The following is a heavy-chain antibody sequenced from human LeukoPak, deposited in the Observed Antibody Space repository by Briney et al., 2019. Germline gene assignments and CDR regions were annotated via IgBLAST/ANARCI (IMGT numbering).Heavy chain of an antibody. Sequence: GGSLRLSCAASGFTFSSYGMHWVRQAPGKGLGWVAFIRYDGSNKYYADSVEGRFTISRDNSKNTLYLQMNSLRAEDTAVYYCAKDEANWNYVISLYYFDYWGQGTLVTVSS. V-gene: IGHV3-30*02. CDR3: AKDEANWNYVISLYYFDY. J-gene: IGHJ4*02. CDR2: IRYDGSNK. D-gene: IGHD1-7*01. CDR1: GFTFSSYG.